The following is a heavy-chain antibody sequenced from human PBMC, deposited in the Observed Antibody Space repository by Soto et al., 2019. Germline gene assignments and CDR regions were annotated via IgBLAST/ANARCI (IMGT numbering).Heavy chain of an antibody. Sequence: PSETLSLICTVSGGSISRYYWIWIRQPPGKELDWIGYVYYSGSTNYNPSLKSRVTISVDTSKNQFSLKLSSVTAADTAVYYCASSAAAGPSFSEYYYYYMDVWGKGTTVTVSS. D-gene: IGHD6-13*01. J-gene: IGHJ6*03. CDR3: ASSAAAGPSFSEYYYYYMDV. V-gene: IGHV4-59*08. CDR2: VYYSGST. CDR1: GGSISRYY.